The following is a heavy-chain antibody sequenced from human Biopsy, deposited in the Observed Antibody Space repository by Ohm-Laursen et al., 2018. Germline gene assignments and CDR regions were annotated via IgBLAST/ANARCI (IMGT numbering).Heavy chain of an antibody. Sequence: GTLSLTCSVSGGSISRSSYNWGWIRLPPGNGLEWIGSMYFSGYTYYNPSLKSRVNITVDTSKNKFSLNLSSVTAADTAVYYCARQGDSGRSFDYWGQGTLVTVSS. D-gene: IGHD3-10*01. J-gene: IGHJ4*02. CDR2: MYFSGYT. CDR1: GGSISRSSYN. CDR3: ARQGDSGRSFDY. V-gene: IGHV4-39*01.